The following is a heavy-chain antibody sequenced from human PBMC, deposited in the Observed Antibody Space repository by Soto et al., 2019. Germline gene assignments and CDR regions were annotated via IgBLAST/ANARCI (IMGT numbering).Heavy chain of an antibody. Sequence: QVQLVQSGAEVKKPGSSVKVSCKASGGTFSSYAISWVRQAPGQGLEWMGGIIPIFGTANYAQKFQGRVTITAGEPTSTAYMERSSLRSEDTAVYYGVAPYGSGSDHNGCDYWGQGTLVTVSS. V-gene: IGHV1-69*12. CDR1: GGTFSSYA. CDR2: IIPIFGTA. D-gene: IGHD3-10*01. J-gene: IGHJ4*02. CDR3: VAPYGSGSDHNGCDY.